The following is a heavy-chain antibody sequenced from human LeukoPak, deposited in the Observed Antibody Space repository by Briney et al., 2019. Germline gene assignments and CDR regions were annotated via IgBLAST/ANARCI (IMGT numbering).Heavy chain of an antibody. CDR1: GFTFSSYW. J-gene: IGHJ6*03. Sequence: GGSLRLSCAASGFTFSSYWMSWVRQAPGKGLEWVANIKQDGSEKYYVDSVKGRFTISRDNAKNSLYLQMNSLRAEDTAVYYCARDPGYCSGGSCYYYYYMDGWGKGTTVTVSS. CDR2: IKQDGSEK. V-gene: IGHV3-7*01. CDR3: ARDPGYCSGGSCYYYYYMDG. D-gene: IGHD2-15*01.